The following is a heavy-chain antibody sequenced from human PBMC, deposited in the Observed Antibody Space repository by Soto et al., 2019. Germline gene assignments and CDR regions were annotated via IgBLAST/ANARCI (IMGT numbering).Heavy chain of an antibody. D-gene: IGHD1-1*01. CDR3: VRGDNWNDEASDY. CDR1: GFMSSNLG. V-gene: IGHV3-33*01. CDR2: IWSDGNNR. Sequence: PGGSLRLSCAASGFMSSNLGMHWVRQAPGKGLEWVAVIWSDGNNRYYADSVKGRFTISRDNSKNTLYLQMNSLRAEDTAVYYCVRGDNWNDEASDYWGQGTLVTVSS. J-gene: IGHJ4*02.